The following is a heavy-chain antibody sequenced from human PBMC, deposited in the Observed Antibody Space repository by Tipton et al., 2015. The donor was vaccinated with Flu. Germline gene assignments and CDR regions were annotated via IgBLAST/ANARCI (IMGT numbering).Heavy chain of an antibody. CDR1: GGSISRSNYY. CDR3: ARAVYDFWTVHLSYFAP. V-gene: IGHV4-39*07. CDR2: LYYSGIT. D-gene: IGHD3/OR15-3a*01. Sequence: TLSLTCNVSGGSISRSNYYWGWIRQPPGKGLEWIGSLYYSGITYYNPSLKSRVSISVDTSKNQFSLKVNSVTAADTAVYYCARAVYDFWTVHLSYFAPWGQGTLVTVSS. J-gene: IGHJ5*02.